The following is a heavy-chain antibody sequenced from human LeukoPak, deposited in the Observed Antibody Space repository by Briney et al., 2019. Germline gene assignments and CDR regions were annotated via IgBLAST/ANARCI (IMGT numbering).Heavy chain of an antibody. CDR3: ARDQGDYGNY. Sequence: GGSLRLSWAASGFTVRSNYMSWVRQAPGKGLEWVSVIYSGGSTYYADSVKGRFTISRDNSKNTLYLQMNSLRAEDTAVYYCARDQGDYGNYWGQGTLVTVSS. CDR2: IYSGGST. CDR1: GFTVRSNY. V-gene: IGHV3-66*01. D-gene: IGHD4-17*01. J-gene: IGHJ4*02.